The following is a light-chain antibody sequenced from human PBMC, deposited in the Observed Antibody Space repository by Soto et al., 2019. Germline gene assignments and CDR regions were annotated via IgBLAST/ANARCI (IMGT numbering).Light chain of an antibody. V-gene: IGKV2-30*01. CDR2: KVS. CDR3: MQGTHWPYT. Sequence: DVVMTQSPLSLPVTLGQPASISCRSSQSLVTSDGNTYLNWFQQRPGQSPRRLIYKVSNRDSGVPDRFSCSESGTDFTLKISRVEAEDVWVYYCMQGTHWPYTFGQGTKLEIK. CDR1: QSLVTSDGNTY. J-gene: IGKJ2*01.